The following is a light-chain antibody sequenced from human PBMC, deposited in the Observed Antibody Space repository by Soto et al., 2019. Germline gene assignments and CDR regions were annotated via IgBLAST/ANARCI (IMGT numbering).Light chain of an antibody. J-gene: IGKJ1*01. CDR2: AAS. CDR3: QQSYTSPPT. CDR1: QGISSW. V-gene: IGKV1-12*01. Sequence: MQLSQSPSCVSASVGDTVTIASRASQGISSWLAWYQQKPGKAPNLLIYAASSLQSGVPSRFSGSGSGTDFTLTISSLQPEDFATYFCQQSYTSPPTFGQGTKVDIK.